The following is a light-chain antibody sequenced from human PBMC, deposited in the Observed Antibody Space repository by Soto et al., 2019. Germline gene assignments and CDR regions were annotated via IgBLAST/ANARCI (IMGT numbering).Light chain of an antibody. J-gene: IGKJ1*01. CDR3: QEYRNDYGT. CDR1: QSISSF. Sequence: DIQMTQSPSTLSASVGDRVAITCRASQSISSFLNWYQQKPGKAPHLLIYKASRLESGVSSRFSGSGSGTEFTLTISSLQPEDFGTYYCQEYRNDYGTFGQGTKVDI. V-gene: IGKV1-5*03. CDR2: KAS.